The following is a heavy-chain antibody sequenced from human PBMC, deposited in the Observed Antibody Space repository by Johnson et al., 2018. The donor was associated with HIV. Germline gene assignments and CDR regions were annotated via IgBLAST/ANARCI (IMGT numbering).Heavy chain of an antibody. CDR3: ARGRPRGSHDAFEI. CDR1: GFTFSSYA. V-gene: IGHV3-30*04. CDR2: ISYDGSDK. Sequence: QVQLVEFGGGVVQPGRSLRLSCAASGFTFSSYAMHWVRQAPGKGLEWVAVISYDGSDKDYADSVKGRFTISRDSSKNTLYLQMNSLRAEDTAVYYCARGRPRGSHDAFEIWGKGTMVTVSS. J-gene: IGHJ3*02. D-gene: IGHD3-10*01.